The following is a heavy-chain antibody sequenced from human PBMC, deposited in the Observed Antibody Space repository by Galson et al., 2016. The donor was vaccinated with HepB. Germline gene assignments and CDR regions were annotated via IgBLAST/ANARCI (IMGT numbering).Heavy chain of an antibody. CDR1: GVSISSSSHY. CDR2: IYCSGNT. D-gene: IGHD6-19*01. Sequence: ETLSLTCTVSGVSISSSSHYWAWIRLPPGKGLEWIGTIYCSGNTYHNPSLKSRLSISVDRSKNQFSLRLSSVTAADTAVYYCARQSKYRSGWYEAWYYYNMDVWGQGTTVTVSS. J-gene: IGHJ6*03. V-gene: IGHV4-39*01. CDR3: ARQSKYRSGWYEAWYYYNMDV.